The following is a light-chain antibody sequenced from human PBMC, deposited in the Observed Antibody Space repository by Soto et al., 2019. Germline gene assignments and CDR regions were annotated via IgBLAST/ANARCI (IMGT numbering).Light chain of an antibody. CDR2: DVT. J-gene: IGLJ2*01. Sequence: QSALTQPASVSGSPGQSITISCTGTISDVGAYNYVSWYQQYPGKAPKLMIYDVTNRPSGVSNRFSGSKSGNTASLTISGLQAEDEADYYCSSYTTSNTLLFGGGTQLTVL. CDR3: SSYTTSNTLL. CDR1: ISDVGAYNY. V-gene: IGLV2-14*01.